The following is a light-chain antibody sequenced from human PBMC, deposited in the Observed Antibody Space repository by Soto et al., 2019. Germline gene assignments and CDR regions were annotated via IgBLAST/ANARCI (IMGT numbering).Light chain of an antibody. J-gene: IGKJ1*01. V-gene: IGKV1-5*01. CDR2: DAS. CDR3: QQSYSTPPT. CDR1: QSISSW. Sequence: DIQMTQSPSTLSASVGDRVTITCRASQSISSWLAWYQQKPGKAPKLLIFDASSLESRVPSRFSGSGSGTEFILTISSLQPEDFVTYYCQQSYSTPPTFGQGTKVEIK.